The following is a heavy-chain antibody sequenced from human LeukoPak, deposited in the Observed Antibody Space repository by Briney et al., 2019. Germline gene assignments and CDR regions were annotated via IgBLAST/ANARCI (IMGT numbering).Heavy chain of an antibody. CDR2: ILHDGSNK. CDR1: GFTFSSYA. D-gene: IGHD5-18*01. Sequence: GGSLRLSCTASGFTFSSYAMHWVRQAPGKGLEWVAVILHDGSNKQYADSVKGRFTISRDNSKNTLYLQINSLRAEDTAVYYCATLSGDSHGYDYWGLGTLVTVSS. J-gene: IGHJ4*02. CDR3: ATLSGDSHGYDY. V-gene: IGHV3-30*03.